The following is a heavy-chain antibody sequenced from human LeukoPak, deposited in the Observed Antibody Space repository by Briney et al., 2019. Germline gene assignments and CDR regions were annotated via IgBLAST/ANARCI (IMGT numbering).Heavy chain of an antibody. D-gene: IGHD3-22*01. CDR1: GGSFSGYY. CDR2: INHSGST. V-gene: IGHV4-34*01. CDR3: ARARYYYDSSGYFDLFDY. J-gene: IGHJ4*02. Sequence: SETLSLTCAVYGGSFSGYYWSWIRQPPGKGLEWIGEINHSGSTNYNPSLKSRVTISVDTSKNQFSLKLSSVTAADTAVYYCARARYYYDSSGYFDLFDYWGQGTLVTVSS.